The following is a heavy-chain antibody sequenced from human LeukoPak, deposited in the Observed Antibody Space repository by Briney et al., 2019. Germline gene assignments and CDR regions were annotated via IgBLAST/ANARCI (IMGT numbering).Heavy chain of an antibody. CDR2: ISSSGSTT. Sequence: PGGSLRLSCAASGFTFSDYYMSWIRQAPGKGLEWVSYISSSGSTTYYAGSVKGRFTISRDNAKNSLYLQMNSLRAEDTAVYYCARVTNWNYVFWFDPWGQGTLVTVSS. V-gene: IGHV3-11*01. J-gene: IGHJ5*02. D-gene: IGHD1-7*01. CDR3: ARVTNWNYVFWFDP. CDR1: GFTFSDYY.